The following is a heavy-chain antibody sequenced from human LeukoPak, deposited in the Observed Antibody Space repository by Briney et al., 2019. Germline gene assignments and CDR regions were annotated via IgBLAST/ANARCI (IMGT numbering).Heavy chain of an antibody. D-gene: IGHD1-26*01. CDR1: GFTFTSYS. V-gene: IGHV3-30*18. CDR3: AKDEAKRSFYFDY. Sequence: GGSLRLSCAASGFTFTSYSMNWVRQAPGKGLEWVAVISYDGSNKYYADSVKGRFTISRDNSKNTLYLQMNSLRAEDTAVYYCAKDEAKRSFYFDYWGQGTLVTVSS. J-gene: IGHJ4*02. CDR2: ISYDGSNK.